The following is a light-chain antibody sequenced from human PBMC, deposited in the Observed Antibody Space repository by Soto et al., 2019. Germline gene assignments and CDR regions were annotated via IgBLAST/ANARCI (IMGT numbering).Light chain of an antibody. CDR1: QSISSE. Sequence: EIVMTQSPATLSVSPGERATLSCRASQSISSELAWYQQRPGQPPRLLIYGASTRATGVPDRFTGSGSGSDFTLTISGLRSEDFAVYYCQQGHKYTLTFGQGTRLDI. CDR3: QQGHKYTLT. J-gene: IGKJ2*01. V-gene: IGKV3-15*01. CDR2: GAS.